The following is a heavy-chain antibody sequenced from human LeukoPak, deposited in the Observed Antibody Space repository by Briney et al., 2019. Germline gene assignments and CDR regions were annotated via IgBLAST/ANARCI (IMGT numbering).Heavy chain of an antibody. D-gene: IGHD1-26*01. J-gene: IGHJ4*02. CDR3: ARDRIKSGSYYFDY. CDR1: GFTFSTYS. CDR2: ITSSSSTI. V-gene: IGHV3-48*01. Sequence: HSGGSLRLSCAASGFTFSTYSMNWVRQAPGKGLEWLSYITSSSSTIYYADSVKGRFTISRDNAKNSMYLQMNSLRAEDTAVYYCARDRIKSGSYYFDYWGQGTLVTVSS.